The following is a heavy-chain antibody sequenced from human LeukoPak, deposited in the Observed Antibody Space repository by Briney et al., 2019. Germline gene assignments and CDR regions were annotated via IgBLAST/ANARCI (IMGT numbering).Heavy chain of an antibody. D-gene: IGHD6-25*01. CDR3: ARNVGSVTDY. J-gene: IGHJ4*02. Sequence: SETLSLTCTVSGDSITSYYWNWIRQPPGKELEWIGYIPYSGRTNYSPSLKSRVTMAVDTSKNQFSLKLNSVTAADTAVYFCARNVGSVTDYWGQGTLVTVSS. V-gene: IGHV4-59*01. CDR2: IPYSGRT. CDR1: GDSITSYY.